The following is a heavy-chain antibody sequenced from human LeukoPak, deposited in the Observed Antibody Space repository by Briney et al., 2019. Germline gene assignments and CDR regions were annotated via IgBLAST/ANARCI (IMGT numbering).Heavy chain of an antibody. CDR2: IWNDGSDK. CDR1: GFTFRSYA. D-gene: IGHD5-18*01. J-gene: IGHJ4*02. Sequence: GGSLRLSCAASGFTFRSYAIHWVRQAPGTGLEWVAVIWNDGSDKYYADSVKGRITISRDNSKNTLYLQMNSLRANDTAVYYCARANTAMVTPDYWGQGTLVTVSS. V-gene: IGHV3-33*01. CDR3: ARANTAMVTPDY.